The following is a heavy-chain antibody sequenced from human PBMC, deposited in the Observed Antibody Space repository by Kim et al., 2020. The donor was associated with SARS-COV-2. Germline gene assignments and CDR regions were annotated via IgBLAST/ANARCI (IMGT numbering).Heavy chain of an antibody. CDR2: IWYDGSNK. Sequence: GGSLRLSCAASGFTFSSYGMHWVRQAPGKGLEWVAVIWYDGSNKYYGESVKGRFTISRDNSKNTLYLQMNSLRAEDTAVYYCARASSGYDAWYFDLWGRG. D-gene: IGHD5-12*01. CDR3: ARASSGYDAWYFDL. V-gene: IGHV3-33*01. J-gene: IGHJ2*01. CDR1: GFTFSSYG.